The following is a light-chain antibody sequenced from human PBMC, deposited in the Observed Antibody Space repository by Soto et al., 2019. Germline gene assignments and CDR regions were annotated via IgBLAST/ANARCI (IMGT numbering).Light chain of an antibody. CDR3: QQYGRSPLT. J-gene: IGKJ3*01. CDR2: GAS. Sequence: DIVLTQSPGTLSLSPGERATLSCRASQSVSSSSLAWYQQKPDQAPRLLIYGASSRATGIPDRFSGSGSGTDFTLTISRLEPEDFAVYYCQQYGRSPLTFGPGTKVDI. CDR1: QSVSSSS. V-gene: IGKV3-20*01.